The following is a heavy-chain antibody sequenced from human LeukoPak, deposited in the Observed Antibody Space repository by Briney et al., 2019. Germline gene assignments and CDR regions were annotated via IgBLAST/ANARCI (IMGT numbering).Heavy chain of an antibody. CDR3: ARDGVAHSSGWYIGVYFDY. CDR1: GFSFRNYE. V-gene: IGHV3-64*01. D-gene: IGHD6-19*01. Sequence: PGGSLRLSCAASGFSFRNYEMNWVRQAPGKGLEYVSAISSNGGSTYYANSVKGRFTISRDNSKNTLYLQMGSLRAEDMAVYYCARDGVAHSSGWYIGVYFDYWGQGTLVTVSS. CDR2: ISSNGGST. J-gene: IGHJ4*02.